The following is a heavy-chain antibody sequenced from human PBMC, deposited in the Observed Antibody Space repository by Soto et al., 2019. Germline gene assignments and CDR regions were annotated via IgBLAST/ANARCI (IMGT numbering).Heavy chain of an antibody. CDR2: ISTDIGNT. CDR3: ARFNCISSSCYEGYFDY. J-gene: IGHJ4*02. Sequence: QVQLVQSGAEVKKPGASVKVSCKTSGYTFTTYGISWVRQAPGQGLEWMGWISTDIGNTNYAQKVQDRVTMTTDTSTSTAYMELRSLRSDDTAVYYFARFNCISSSCYEGYFDYWGQGTLVTVSS. D-gene: IGHD2-2*01. V-gene: IGHV1-18*01. CDR1: GYTFTTYG.